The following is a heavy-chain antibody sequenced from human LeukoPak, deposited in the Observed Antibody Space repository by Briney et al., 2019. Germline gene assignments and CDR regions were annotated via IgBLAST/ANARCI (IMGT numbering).Heavy chain of an antibody. Sequence: GGSLRLSCAASGFTFSSYGMHWVRQAPGKGLEWVAFIRYDGSNKYHADSVKGRFTISRDNPKNTLYLQMNSLRAEDTAVYYCANPTTRAADYWGQGTLVTVSS. D-gene: IGHD6-25*01. CDR1: GFTFSSYG. CDR3: ANPTTRAADY. V-gene: IGHV3-30*02. CDR2: IRYDGSNK. J-gene: IGHJ4*02.